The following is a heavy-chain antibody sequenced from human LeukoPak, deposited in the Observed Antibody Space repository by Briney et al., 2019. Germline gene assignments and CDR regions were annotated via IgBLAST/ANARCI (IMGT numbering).Heavy chain of an antibody. Sequence: GESLKISCKGSGYSFTSYWIGWVRQMPGKGLEWMGIIYPGDSDTRYSTSFQGQVTISADKSISTAYLQWSSLKASDTAMYYCARRGYEGYYGSGSYRPVDYWGQGTLVTVSS. CDR2: IYPGDSDT. CDR1: GYSFTSYW. V-gene: IGHV5-51*01. CDR3: ARRGYEGYYGSGSYRPVDY. D-gene: IGHD3-10*01. J-gene: IGHJ4*02.